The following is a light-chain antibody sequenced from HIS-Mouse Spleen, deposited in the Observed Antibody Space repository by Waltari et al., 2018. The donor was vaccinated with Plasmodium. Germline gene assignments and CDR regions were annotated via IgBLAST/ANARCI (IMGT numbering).Light chain of an antibody. Sequence: DIQMTQSPSTLSASVGDRVTITCRASASISSWLAWYQQKPGKAPKLLIYKAYSLESGVQSRFSGSGSGTEFTLTISSLQPDDFATYYCQQYKSYCTTFGGGTKVEIK. CDR1: ASISSW. CDR3: QQYKSYCTT. J-gene: IGKJ4*01. V-gene: IGKV1-5*03. CDR2: KAY.